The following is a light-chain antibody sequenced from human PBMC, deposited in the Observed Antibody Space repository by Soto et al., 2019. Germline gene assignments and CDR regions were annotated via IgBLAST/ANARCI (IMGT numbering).Light chain of an antibody. V-gene: IGKV1-39*01. CDR1: QSISGY. CDR2: AAS. J-gene: IGKJ1*01. Sequence: DIQLTQSPSSLSASVGDRVTMTCRASQSISGYLNWYQQKPGKAPKLLIYAASTLQSGVPSRFSGSGAETDFTLTISSLQPEDFATYYCQQSYSSLVTFGQGTKVEIK. CDR3: QQSYSSLVT.